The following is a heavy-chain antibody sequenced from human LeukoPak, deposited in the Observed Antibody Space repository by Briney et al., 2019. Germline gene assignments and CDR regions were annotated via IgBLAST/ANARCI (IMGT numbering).Heavy chain of an antibody. D-gene: IGHD6-19*01. V-gene: IGHV3-7*04. CDR3: ARGQWLLF. CDR1: GFXFTDYW. Sequence: PGGSLRLSCVASGFXFTDYWIGWVRQAPGRGPEWVANMNQDGSEKLYVDSVKGRFTISRDNGKHSVSLQMNSLRAEDTAVYYCARGQWLLFRGQGSLVTVSS. CDR2: MNQDGSEK. J-gene: IGHJ1*01.